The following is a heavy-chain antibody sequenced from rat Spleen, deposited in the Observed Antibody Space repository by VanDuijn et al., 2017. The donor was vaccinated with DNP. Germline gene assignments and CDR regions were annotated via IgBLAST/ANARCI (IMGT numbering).Heavy chain of an antibody. Sequence: EVKLLESGGGLVQPGGSMRLSCAASGFTFTDFSMNWIRQPAGKAPEWLGFIRDPANGYTTNYNPSVKGRFTISRDDTQNMLYLQMNTLTAEDTATYYCARWITKAHLDYWGQGVMVTVSS. CDR1: GFTFTDFS. CDR2: IRDPANGYTT. V-gene: IGHV7-7*01. D-gene: IGHD1-12*01. J-gene: IGHJ2*01. CDR3: ARWITKAHLDY.